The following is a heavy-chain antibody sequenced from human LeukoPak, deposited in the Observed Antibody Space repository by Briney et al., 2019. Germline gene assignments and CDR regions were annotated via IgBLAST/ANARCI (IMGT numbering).Heavy chain of an antibody. CDR1: GGSISSGGHY. CDR3: ARAHQSGYDNCLDP. J-gene: IGHJ5*02. Sequence: PLETLSLTCTVSGGSISSGGHYWNWIRQHPGRGLEWIGYIYYSGTTYYNPSLKSRVTISLDTSKNQFSLKLSSVTAADTAVYYCARAHQSGYDNCLDPWGQGTLVTVSS. D-gene: IGHD3-3*01. CDR2: IYYSGTT. V-gene: IGHV4-31*03.